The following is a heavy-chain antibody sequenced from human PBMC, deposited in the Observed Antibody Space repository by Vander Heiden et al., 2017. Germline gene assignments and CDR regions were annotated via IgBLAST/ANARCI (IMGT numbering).Heavy chain of an antibody. Sequence: EVQLLESGGGLVQPGGSLRLSCAASGFTSSSYAMSWVRQAPGKGLEWVAAISGSGGSTYYADSVKGRFTISRDNSKNTLYLQMNSLRAEDTAVYYCAKGSAVTPYNWFDPWGQGTLVTVSS. CDR3: AKGSAVTPYNWFDP. J-gene: IGHJ5*02. V-gene: IGHV3-23*01. CDR1: GFTSSSYA. D-gene: IGHD2-15*01. CDR2: ISGSGGST.